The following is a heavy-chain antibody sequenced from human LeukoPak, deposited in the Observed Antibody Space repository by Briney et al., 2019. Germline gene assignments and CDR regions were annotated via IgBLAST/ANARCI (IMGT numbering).Heavy chain of an antibody. Sequence: GGSLRLSCLASGFTSSNYAMSWVRQAPGKGLEWVSGITISGRTAYYADSVKGRFTISRDNFKNTLYLQMNSLRAEDTAVYYCAKGDSSSWAPDSWGQGSLVTVSS. V-gene: IGHV3-23*01. CDR1: GFTSSNYA. J-gene: IGHJ4*02. CDR3: AKGDSSSWAPDS. D-gene: IGHD6-13*01. CDR2: ITISGRTA.